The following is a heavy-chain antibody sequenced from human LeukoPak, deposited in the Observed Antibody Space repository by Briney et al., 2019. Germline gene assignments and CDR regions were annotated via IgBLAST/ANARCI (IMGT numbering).Heavy chain of an antibody. V-gene: IGHV3-33*06. D-gene: IGHD3-9*01. CDR1: GFTFSSYG. Sequence: GGSLRLSCAASGFTFSSYGMHWVRQAPGKGLEWVAVIWYDGSNKYYADSVKGRFTISRDNSKNTLYPQMNSLRAEDTAVYYCAKDSDYDILTGFAAFDIWGQGTMVTVSS. CDR2: IWYDGSNK. CDR3: AKDSDYDILTGFAAFDI. J-gene: IGHJ3*02.